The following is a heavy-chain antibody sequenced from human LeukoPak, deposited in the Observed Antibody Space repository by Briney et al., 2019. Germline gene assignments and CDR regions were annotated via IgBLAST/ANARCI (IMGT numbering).Heavy chain of an antibody. CDR3: VRLFVQEPSGWFDP. V-gene: IGHV1-8*01. CDR2: MNPNSGNT. D-gene: IGHD3-10*01. J-gene: IGHJ5*02. CDR1: GYSFSSYE. Sequence: ASVKVSRKTSGYSFSSYEINWVRQPPGQGLEWMGWMNPNSGNTAYAQMFQGRITMTRDASIRTAYMELNSLRSEDTAVYYCVRLFVQEPSGWFDPWGQGTLVTVS.